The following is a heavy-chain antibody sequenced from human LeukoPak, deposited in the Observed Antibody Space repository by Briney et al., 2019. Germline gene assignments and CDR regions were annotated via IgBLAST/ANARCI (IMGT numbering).Heavy chain of an antibody. CDR1: GYTFTSYG. CDR3: ARDARIQWELRRFDY. Sequence: GASVKVSCKASGYTFTSYGISWVRQAPGQGLEWMGIINPSGGSTSYAQKFQGRVTMTRDTSTSTVYMELSSLRSEDTAVYYCARDARIQWELRRFDYWGQGTLVTVSS. J-gene: IGHJ4*02. CDR2: INPSGGST. D-gene: IGHD1-26*01. V-gene: IGHV1-46*01.